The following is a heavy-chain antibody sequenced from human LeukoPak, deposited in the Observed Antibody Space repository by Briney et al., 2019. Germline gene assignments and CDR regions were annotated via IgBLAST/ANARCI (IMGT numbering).Heavy chain of an antibody. CDR2: IKQDGSEK. J-gene: IGHJ4*02. Sequence: GGSLRLSCAASGFTFSSYWMSWVRQAPGKGLEWVANIKQDGSEKYYVDSVKGRFTISRDNAKNSLYLQMNSLRVEDTAVYYCARVLSPYYYGSGIDYWGQGTLVTVSS. D-gene: IGHD3-10*01. CDR3: ARVLSPYYYGSGIDY. V-gene: IGHV3-7*04. CDR1: GFTFSSYW.